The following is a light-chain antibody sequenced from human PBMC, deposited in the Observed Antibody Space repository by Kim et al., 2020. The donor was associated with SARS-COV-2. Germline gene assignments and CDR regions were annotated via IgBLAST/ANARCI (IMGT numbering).Light chain of an antibody. CDR1: SSNSGNND. J-gene: IGLJ2*01. V-gene: IGLV1-51*01. CDR2: DNN. Sequence: GKKVTLPCHESSSNSGNNDVSWYQQLPGTAPKLLIYDNNKRPSGIPDRFSGSKSGTSATLGITGLQTGDEADYYCGTWDSSLSAVVFGGGTQLTVL. CDR3: GTWDSSLSAVV.